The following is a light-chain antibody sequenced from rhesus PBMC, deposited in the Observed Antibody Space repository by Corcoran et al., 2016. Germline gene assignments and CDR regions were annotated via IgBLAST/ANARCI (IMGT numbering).Light chain of an antibody. CDR3: SSYGSGSNYI. CDR1: STDIGGSNR. J-gene: IGLJ1*01. V-gene: IGLV2-13*03. Sequence: QAAPTQSPSVSGSPGQSVTISCTGTSTDIGGSNRVSWYQQHPGKAPKLMIYDVNKRPSGVSDRFSGSKSGNTASLTISGLQADDEADYYCSSYGSGSNYIVGAGTRLTVL. CDR2: DVN.